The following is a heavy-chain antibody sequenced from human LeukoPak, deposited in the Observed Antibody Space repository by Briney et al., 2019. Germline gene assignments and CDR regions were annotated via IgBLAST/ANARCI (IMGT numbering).Heavy chain of an antibody. Sequence: GGPLRLSCAASGFTFDDYGMSWVRQAPGKGLEWVSGINWNGGSTGYADSVKGRFTISRDNAKNSLYLQMNSLRAEDTALYYCARDRDSSGWYSGAFDIWGQGTMVTVSS. J-gene: IGHJ3*02. V-gene: IGHV3-20*04. CDR2: INWNGGST. CDR3: ARDRDSSGWYSGAFDI. D-gene: IGHD6-19*01. CDR1: GFTFDDYG.